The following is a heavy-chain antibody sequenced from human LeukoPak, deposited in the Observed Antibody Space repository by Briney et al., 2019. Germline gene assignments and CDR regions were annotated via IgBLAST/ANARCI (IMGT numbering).Heavy chain of an antibody. CDR2: ISSSSSYI. CDR1: GFTFSSYS. CDR3: ARDYYGSGNFDY. D-gene: IGHD3-10*01. Sequence: NAGGSLRLSCAASGFTFSSYSMNWVRQAPGKGLEWVSSISSSSSYINYADSVRRRFTISRHNTKNSLYLQMNSLRAEDTAVYYCARDYYGSGNFDYWGQGTLVTVSS. V-gene: IGHV3-21*01. J-gene: IGHJ4*02.